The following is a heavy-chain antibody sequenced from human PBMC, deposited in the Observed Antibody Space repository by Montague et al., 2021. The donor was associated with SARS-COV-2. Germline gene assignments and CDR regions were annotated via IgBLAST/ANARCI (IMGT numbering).Heavy chain of an antibody. Sequence: SETLSLTCSVSGGSTSNYYWTWIRQSPGKGLQWSGYIFYTGSTKFNPSLKSRVSMSRDTSKNHFSLRLNAVTAADTARYYCARAQNICFIANCVNYFDLWGLGALVTVSS. CDR1: GGSTSNYY. CDR3: ARAQNICFIANCVNYFDL. V-gene: IGHV4-59*01. CDR2: IFYTGST. J-gene: IGHJ4*02. D-gene: IGHD2-15*01.